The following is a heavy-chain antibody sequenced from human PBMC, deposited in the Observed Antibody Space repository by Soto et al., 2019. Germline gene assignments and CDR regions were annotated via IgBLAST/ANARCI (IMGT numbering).Heavy chain of an antibody. CDR1: GFSFSSYA. D-gene: IGHD3-16*02. V-gene: IGHV3-23*01. Sequence: EVQLLESGGGLVQPGESLRLSCAVSGFSFSSYAMSWVRQTPGKGLEWVSTVSASGSITDSADSVKGRFTISRDNSQNTLYLQMNGLRAEDTAVYYCAKDRYPYDTAGFDHWGQGTLVTVSS. CDR3: AKDRYPYDTAGFDH. J-gene: IGHJ4*02. CDR2: VSASGSIT.